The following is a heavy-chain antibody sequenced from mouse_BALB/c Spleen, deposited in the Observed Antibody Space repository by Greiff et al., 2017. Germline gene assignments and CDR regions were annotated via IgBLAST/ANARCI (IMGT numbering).Heavy chain of an antibody. CDR1: GFNIKDTY. J-gene: IGHJ4*01. CDR2: IDPANGNT. D-gene: IGHD3-2*01. Sequence: DVQLQESGAELVKPGASVKLSCTASGFNIKDTYMHWVKQRPEQGLEWIGRIDPANGNTKYDPKFQGKATITADTSSNTAYLQLSSLTSEDTAVYYCARSTARATDYAMDDWGQGTSVTVSS. V-gene: IGHV14-3*02. CDR3: ARSTARATDYAMDD.